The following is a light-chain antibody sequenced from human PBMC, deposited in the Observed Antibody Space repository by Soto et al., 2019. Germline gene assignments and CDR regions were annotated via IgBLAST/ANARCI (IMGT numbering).Light chain of an antibody. J-gene: IGKJ1*01. CDR3: QQRSSWPRA. V-gene: IGKV3-11*01. Sequence: VLTQSPATLSMSPGERATLSCRASQSVSTYLAWFQQKPGQTPRLLIYGASNRAAGIPARFSGSGSGTDFTLTISSLEPEDFAVYYCQQRSSWPRAFGQGTKVDIK. CDR1: QSVSTY. CDR2: GAS.